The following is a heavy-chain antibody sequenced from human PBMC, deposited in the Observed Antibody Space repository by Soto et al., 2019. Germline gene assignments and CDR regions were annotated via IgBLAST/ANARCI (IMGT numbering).Heavy chain of an antibody. Sequence: ASGFTFSSYAMSWVRQAPGKGLEWVSAISGSGGSTYYADSVKGRFTISRDNSKNTLYLQMNSLRAEDTAVYSCAYSSTPFDYWGQGTLVTVSS. V-gene: IGHV3-23*01. CDR2: ISGSGGST. CDR1: GFTFSSYA. J-gene: IGHJ4*02. D-gene: IGHD6-13*01. CDR3: AYSSTPFDY.